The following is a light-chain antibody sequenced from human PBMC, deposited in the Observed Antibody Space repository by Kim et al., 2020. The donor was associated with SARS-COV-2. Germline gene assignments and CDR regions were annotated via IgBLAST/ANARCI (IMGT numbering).Light chain of an antibody. J-gene: IGLJ3*02. CDR1: SGHSSYA. V-gene: IGLV4-69*01. CDR2: LNSDGSH. CDR3: QTWGTGSNWV. Sequence: VKLTCTLSSGHSSYAIAWHQQQPEKGPRYVMKLNSDGSHNKGDGIPDRFSGSSSGAERYLTISSLQSEDEADYYCQTWGTGSNWVFGGGTKLTVL.